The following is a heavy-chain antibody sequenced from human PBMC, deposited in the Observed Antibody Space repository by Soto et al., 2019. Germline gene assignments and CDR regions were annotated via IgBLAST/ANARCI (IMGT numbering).Heavy chain of an antibody. V-gene: IGHV3-74*01. CDR3: ARDVYSSNCLDY. J-gene: IGHJ4*02. CDR2: ISSDGRYT. Sequence: XGSLRLSCSVSGFTFSSYWMHWVRQAPGKGLVWVSRISSDGRYTSYADSAKGRFSISRDNAKNTLYLQMNSLRAEDTAVYYCARDVYSSNCLDYWGQGTLVTVSS. D-gene: IGHD6-13*01. CDR1: GFTFSSYW.